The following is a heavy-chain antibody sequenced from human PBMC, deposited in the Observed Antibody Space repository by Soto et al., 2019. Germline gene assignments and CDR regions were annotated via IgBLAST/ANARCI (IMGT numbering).Heavy chain of an antibody. CDR1: GGTFNTYS. J-gene: IGHJ3*02. D-gene: IGHD2-21*01. Sequence: QVQLVQSGAEVKKPGSSVKVSCKDSGGTFNTYSMFWVRQAPGQGLEWMGRIIPMLGVRNYAQRFQDRVTITEDKSTAQVHMEMSSLRSEDTALYYCTIGSWSGEVFDIWGQGTMVTVSS. CDR2: IIPMLGVR. V-gene: IGHV1-69*02. CDR3: TIGSWSGEVFDI.